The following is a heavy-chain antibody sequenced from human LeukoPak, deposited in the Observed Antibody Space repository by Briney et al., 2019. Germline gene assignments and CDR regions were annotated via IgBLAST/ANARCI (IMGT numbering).Heavy chain of an antibody. CDR2: IRSKANSYAT. J-gene: IGHJ6*02. D-gene: IGHD3-10*01. Sequence: GGSLRLSCAASVLTFSGSAMHWVRQASGKGVEWVGRIRSKANSYATAYAASVKGRFTISRDDSKNTAYLQMNSLKTEDTAVYYCTRRPPMVEGGMDVWGQGTTVTVSS. V-gene: IGHV3-73*01. CDR1: VLTFSGSA. CDR3: TRRPPMVEGGMDV.